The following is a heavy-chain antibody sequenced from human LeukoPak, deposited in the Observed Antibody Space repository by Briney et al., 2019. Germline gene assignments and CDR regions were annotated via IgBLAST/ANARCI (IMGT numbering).Heavy chain of an antibody. CDR1: GGSISSYY. D-gene: IGHD2-15*01. CDR3: AREGYCSGGSCDNWFDP. Sequence: SETLSLTCTVSGGSISSYYWSWIRQPPGKGLEWIGYIYHSGSIYYNPSLKSRVTISVDRSKNQFSLNLSSVTAADTAVYYCAREGYCSGGSCDNWFDPWGQGTLVTVSS. J-gene: IGHJ5*02. V-gene: IGHV4-59*12. CDR2: IYHSGSI.